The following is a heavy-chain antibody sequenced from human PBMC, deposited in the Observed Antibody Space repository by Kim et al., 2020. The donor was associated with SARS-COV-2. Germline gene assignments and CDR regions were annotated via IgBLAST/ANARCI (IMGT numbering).Heavy chain of an antibody. V-gene: IGHV4-59*01. D-gene: IGHD3-22*01. Sequence: SRVTISVDTSKNHFSLKLSSVTAADTAVYYCARTSYDSSGYYSSGAFDIWGQGTMVTVSS. CDR3: ARTSYDSSGYYSSGAFDI. J-gene: IGHJ3*02.